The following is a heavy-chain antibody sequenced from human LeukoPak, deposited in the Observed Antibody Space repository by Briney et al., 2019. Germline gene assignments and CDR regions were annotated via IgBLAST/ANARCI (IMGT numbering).Heavy chain of an antibody. V-gene: IGHV3-13*01. CDR1: GFTFSDYD. Sequence: GGSLILSCAASGFTFSDYDMHWVRQATGKGLEWVSAIGTAGDTYYTGSVKVRFTISRENAKNSLYLQMNSLRAGDTAVYYCAKDSRRIPGYWGQGTLVTVSS. CDR2: IGTAGDT. CDR3: AKDSRRIPGY. J-gene: IGHJ4*02.